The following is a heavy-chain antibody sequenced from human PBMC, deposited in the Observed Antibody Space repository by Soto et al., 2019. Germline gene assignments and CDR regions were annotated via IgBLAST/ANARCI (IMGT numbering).Heavy chain of an antibody. V-gene: IGHV3-23*01. CDR1: GFTFSNYA. CDR2: ISGGDSGT. D-gene: IGHD3-16*01. J-gene: IGHJ5*02. CDR3: AKAGITLSWFDP. Sequence: EVQLLESGGGLVQPGGSLRLSCAASGFTFSNYAMSWVCQAPGKGLEWVSAISGGDSGTYYADSVKGRFTISRDNSKMTLYLQMNSLRAEDTAVYYCAKAGITLSWFDPWGQGTLVTVSS.